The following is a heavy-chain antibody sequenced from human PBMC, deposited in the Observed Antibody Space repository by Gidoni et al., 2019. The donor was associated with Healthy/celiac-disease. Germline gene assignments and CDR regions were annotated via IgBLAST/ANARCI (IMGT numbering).Heavy chain of an antibody. Sequence: VQLQESGPGLVKPAGPLSLTCAVSGGSISSSNWWSWVRQPPGKGLAWIGDIYYSGITNYNPSLKSRVTISVDKSKNQFSLKLSSVTAADTAVYYCADRRIKAGGGAFVYWGHGTLVTVSS. CDR2: IYYSGIT. J-gene: IGHJ4*01. D-gene: IGHD2-8*02. V-gene: IGHV4-4*02. CDR1: GGSISSSNW. CDR3: ADRRIKAGGGAFVY.